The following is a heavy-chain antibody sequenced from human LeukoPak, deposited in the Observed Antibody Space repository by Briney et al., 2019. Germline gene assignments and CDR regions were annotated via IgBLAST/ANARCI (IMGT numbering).Heavy chain of an antibody. D-gene: IGHD6-13*01. J-gene: IGHJ6*02. CDR2: ISGSGGST. CDR3: AKEHSPPDYYGMDV. Sequence: GGSLRPSCAASGFTFSSYAMSWVRQAPGKGLEWVSAISGSGGSTYYADSVKGRFTISRDNSKNTLYLQMNSLRAEDTAVYYCAKEHSPPDYYGMDVWGQGTTVTVSS. V-gene: IGHV3-23*01. CDR1: GFTFSSYA.